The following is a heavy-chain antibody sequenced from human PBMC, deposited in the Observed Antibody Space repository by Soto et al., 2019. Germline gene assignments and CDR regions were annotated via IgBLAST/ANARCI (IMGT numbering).Heavy chain of an antibody. CDR2: MNPNSGNT. V-gene: IGHV1-8*01. J-gene: IGHJ6*02. CDR3: ARGGCISTSYHSYYYYYGMDV. D-gene: IGHD2-2*01. CDR1: GYTFTSYD. Sequence: ASVKVSCKASGYTFTSYDINWVRQATGQGLEWMGWMNPNSGNTGYAQKFQGRVTMTRNTSISTAYMELSSLRSEDTAVYYCARGGCISTSYHSYYYYYGMDVWGQGTTVTVSS.